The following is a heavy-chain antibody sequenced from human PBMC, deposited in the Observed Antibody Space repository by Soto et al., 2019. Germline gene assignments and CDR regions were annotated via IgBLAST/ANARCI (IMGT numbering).Heavy chain of an antibody. D-gene: IGHD2-8*02. V-gene: IGHV1-2*02. CDR2: VSRKSGGT. CDR1: GYNFSDYY. J-gene: IGHJ5*02. CDR3: ARESSGGGTLNWLDP. Sequence: GASVKVSCKASGYNFSDYYIHWVRQAPGQGLEWLGWVSRKSGGTNYAKKFKGRVTLTRDTSRNTVYMDLSRLNSDDTAVFYCARESSGGGTLNWLDPSGDGTLVT.